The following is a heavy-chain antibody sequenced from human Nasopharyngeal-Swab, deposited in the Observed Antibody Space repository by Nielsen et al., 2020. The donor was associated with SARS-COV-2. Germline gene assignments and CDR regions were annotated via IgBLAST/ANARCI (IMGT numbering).Heavy chain of an antibody. D-gene: IGHD4-23*01. J-gene: IGHJ5*02. CDR3: ARLNGGASWWFGP. V-gene: IGHV5-51*01. CDR1: GYSFTTYW. Sequence: GESLKISCMASGYSFTTYWIGWVRQMPGKGLEWMGIIFPGDSDTKYSPSFQGHVTISADKSINTAYLQWSSLRASDTAMYYCARLNGGASWWFGPWGQGTLVTVSS. CDR2: IFPGDSDT.